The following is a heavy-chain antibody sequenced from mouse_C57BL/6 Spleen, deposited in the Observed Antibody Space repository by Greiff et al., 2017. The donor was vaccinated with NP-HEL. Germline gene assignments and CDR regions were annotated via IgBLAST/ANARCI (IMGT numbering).Heavy chain of an antibody. CDR2: IWSDGST. V-gene: IGHV2-6-1*01. J-gene: IGHJ4*01. Sequence: VKLVESGPGLVAPSQSLSITCTVSGFSFTSYGVHWVRQPPGKGLEWLVVIWSDGSTTYNSALKSRLSISKDNSTSQVFLKMNSLQTDDTAMYYCARHEEDSAYAMDYWGQGTSVTVSS. CDR1: GFSFTSYG. CDR3: ARHEEDSAYAMDY.